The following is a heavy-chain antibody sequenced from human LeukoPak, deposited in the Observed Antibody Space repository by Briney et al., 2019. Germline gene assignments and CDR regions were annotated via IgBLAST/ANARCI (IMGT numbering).Heavy chain of an antibody. CDR2: INPNSGGT. CDR1: GYTFTDYY. J-gene: IGHJ4*02. CDR3: ARDGDYCSGGSCDLYYFDY. Sequence: ASVKVSCKASGYTFTDYYMHWVRQAPGQGLEWLGWINPNSGGTNYPPKFQGRLTMTRDTSISTAYMELSRLRSDDTAVYYCARDGDYCSGGSCDLYYFDYWGQGTLVTVSS. V-gene: IGHV1-2*02. D-gene: IGHD2-15*01.